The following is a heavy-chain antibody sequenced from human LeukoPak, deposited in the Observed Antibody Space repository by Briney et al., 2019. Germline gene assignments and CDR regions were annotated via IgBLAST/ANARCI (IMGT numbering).Heavy chain of an antibody. D-gene: IGHD1-26*01. J-gene: IGHJ4*02. Sequence: GGSLRLSCAASGFTVSSNYMSWVRQAPGKGLEWVSIIYSGGSTYYADSVKGRFTISRDNSKNTLYLQMNSLRAEDTAVYYCARDGEGGSYFDYWGQGTLVTVSS. CDR3: ARDGEGGSYFDY. CDR2: IYSGGST. V-gene: IGHV3-53*01. CDR1: GFTVSSNY.